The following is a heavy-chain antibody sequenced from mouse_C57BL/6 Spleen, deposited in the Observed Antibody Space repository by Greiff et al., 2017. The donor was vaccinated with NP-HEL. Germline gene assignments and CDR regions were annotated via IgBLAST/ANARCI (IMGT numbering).Heavy chain of an antibody. J-gene: IGHJ2*01. Sequence: EVQRVESGEGLVKPGGSLKLSCAASGFTFSSYAMSWVRQTPEKRLEWVAYISSGGDYIYYADTVKGRFTISRDNARNTLYLQMSSLKSEDTAMYYCTRVHGSSYDYFDYWGKGTTLTVSS. CDR1: GFTFSSYA. D-gene: IGHD1-1*01. CDR3: TRVHGSSYDYFDY. V-gene: IGHV5-9-1*02. CDR2: ISSGGDYI.